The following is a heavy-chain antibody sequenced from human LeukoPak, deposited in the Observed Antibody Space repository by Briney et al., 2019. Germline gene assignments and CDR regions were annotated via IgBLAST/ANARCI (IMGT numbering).Heavy chain of an antibody. J-gene: IGHJ4*02. CDR3: ARDPNWNQIDY. V-gene: IGHV3-74*01. D-gene: IGHD1-20*01. CDR2: IDRDGTTT. Sequence: GGSLRLSCAASGFAFNTHWMHWVRQAPGKGLVWVSRIDRDGTTTNYADSVKGRFTISRDNAKNTLYLQMNSLRAEDTAVYFCARDPNWNQIDYWGQGSLVTVSS. CDR1: GFAFNTHW.